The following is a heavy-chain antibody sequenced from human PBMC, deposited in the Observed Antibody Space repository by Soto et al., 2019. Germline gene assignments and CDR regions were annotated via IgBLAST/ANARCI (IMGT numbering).Heavy chain of an antibody. CDR3: ARGADFWSGYRWFDP. CDR2: INPSGGST. V-gene: IGHV1-46*01. D-gene: IGHD3-3*01. J-gene: IGHJ5*02. Sequence: QVQLVQSGAEVKKPGASVKVSCKASGYTFTSYYMHWVRQAPGQGLEWMGIINPSGGSTSYAQKFQGRVTMTRDTSTSTVYMELRSLRYDDTAVYFCARGADFWSGYRWFDPWGQGTLVTVSS. CDR1: GYTFTSYY.